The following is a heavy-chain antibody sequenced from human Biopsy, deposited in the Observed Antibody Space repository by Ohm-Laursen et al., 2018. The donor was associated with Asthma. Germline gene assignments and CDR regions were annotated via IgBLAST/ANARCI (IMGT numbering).Heavy chain of an antibody. D-gene: IGHD3-10*01. V-gene: IGHV1-18*01. Sequence: SVTVSCKTSGYTFNSAGITWARQAPGQGLEWMGWISVYNGNTKVAQKLQDRVTMITETSTSTAYMELRSLRSDDTAVYFCARAVDYSHYYGIDVWGQGTTVTVS. CDR3: ARAVDYSHYYGIDV. J-gene: IGHJ6*02. CDR1: GYTFNSAG. CDR2: ISVYNGNT.